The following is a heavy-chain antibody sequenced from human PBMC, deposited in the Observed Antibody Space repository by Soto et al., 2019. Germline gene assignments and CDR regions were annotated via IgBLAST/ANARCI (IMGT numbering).Heavy chain of an antibody. CDR1: GYTFTTFA. J-gene: IGHJ6*02. Sequence: QVQLVQSGAEVKKPGASVKVSCKPSGYTFTTFAITWVRQAPGQGLEWMGWISSYNGDTNYARKLQGRVTMTTDTSTSTAYMELRSLKSDDTAIYYCAILNGMDVWGQGTTVTVSS. V-gene: IGHV1-18*01. CDR2: ISSYNGDT. CDR3: AILNGMDV.